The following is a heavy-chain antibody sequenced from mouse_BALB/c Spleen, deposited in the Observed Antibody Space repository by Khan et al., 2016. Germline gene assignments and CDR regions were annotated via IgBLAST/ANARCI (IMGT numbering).Heavy chain of an antibody. CDR1: GFSLTSYG. Sequence: QVQLKESGPGLVQPSQSLSITCTVSGFSLTSYGVHWVRQSPGKGLEWLGVIWSGGSTDYNAAFISRLSISKANSKSQVFFKMNSLQANDTAIYYCARNPYGSTYFDYWGQGTTLTVSS. D-gene: IGHD1-1*01. CDR2: IWSGGST. V-gene: IGHV2-2*02. CDR3: ARNPYGSTYFDY. J-gene: IGHJ2*01.